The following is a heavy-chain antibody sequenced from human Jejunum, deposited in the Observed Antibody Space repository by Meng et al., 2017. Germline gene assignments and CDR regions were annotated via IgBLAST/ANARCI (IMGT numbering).Heavy chain of an antibody. V-gene: IGHV4-4*02. D-gene: IGHD1-7*01. CDR2: MHQSGSS. J-gene: IGHJ4*02. Sequence: QVQVPGPGPGLGRPSGALFLNCAGSGGFSSIFWWRWPRQPPGKGLEWIGEMHQSGSSNYNPSLKSRLTMSVDESKNHFSLKLNSVTAADTAVYYCARGWKYAWFNWGQGTLVTVSS. CDR3: ARGWKYAWFN. CDR1: GGFSSIFW.